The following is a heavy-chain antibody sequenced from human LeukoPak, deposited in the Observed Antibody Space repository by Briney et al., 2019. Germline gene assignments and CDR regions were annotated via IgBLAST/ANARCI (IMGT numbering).Heavy chain of an antibody. CDR3: AKGEYSSSSNYYYYMDV. J-gene: IGHJ6*03. Sequence: GGSLRLSCAASGFTFSSYAMSWVRQAPGKGLEWGSAISGSGGSTYYADSVKGRFTISRDNSTNTLYLQMNSLRAEDTAVYYCAKGEYSSSSNYYYYMDVWGKGTTVTVSS. CDR2: ISGSGGST. CDR1: GFTFSSYA. V-gene: IGHV3-23*01. D-gene: IGHD6-6*01.